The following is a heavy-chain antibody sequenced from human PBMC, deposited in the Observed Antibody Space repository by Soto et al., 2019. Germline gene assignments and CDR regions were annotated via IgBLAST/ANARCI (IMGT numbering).Heavy chain of an antibody. D-gene: IGHD3-22*01. J-gene: IGHJ4*02. CDR2: IYHMGGT. V-gene: IGHV4-30-2*01. CDR1: GGPSSFGGYS. Sequence: QLQLQESGSGLVKPSQTLSLTCAVSGGPSSFGGYSRSAIGQPPGKGLEWIGYIYHMGGTYYIPSVVSRVTISVDRSSNQFSLKLSSVTAADTAVYYCASTDYYDSSGYSYWGQGTLVVVSS. CDR3: ASTDYYDSSGYSY.